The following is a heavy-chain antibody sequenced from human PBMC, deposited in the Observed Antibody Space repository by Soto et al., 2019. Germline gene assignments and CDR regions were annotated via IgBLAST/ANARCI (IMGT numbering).Heavy chain of an antibody. D-gene: IGHD3-22*01. J-gene: IGHJ4*02. CDR2: IYYSGST. CDR3: ARTEGDYYDSSGYYYPFDY. Sequence: PSETLSLTCTVSGGSVRSGSYYWSWIRQPPGKGLEWIGYIYYSGSTNYNPSLKSRVTISVDTSKNQFSLKLSSVTAADTAVYYCARTEGDYYDSSGYYYPFDYWGQGTLVTVSS. V-gene: IGHV4-61*01. CDR1: GGSVRSGSYY.